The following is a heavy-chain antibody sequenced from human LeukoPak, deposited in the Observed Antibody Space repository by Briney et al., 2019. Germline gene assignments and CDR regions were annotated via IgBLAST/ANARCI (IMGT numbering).Heavy chain of an antibody. V-gene: IGHV3-21*01. J-gene: IGHJ4*02. CDR1: GFTFSGHG. D-gene: IGHD1-14*01. CDR3: ARGTLNIPGEHGAFDY. CDR2: ISSSSSYI. Sequence: GGSLRLSCAASGFTFSGHGMNWVRQAPGKGLEWVSSISSSSSYIYYADSVKGRFTISRDNAKNSLYLQMNSLRAEDTAVYYCARGTLNIPGEHGAFDYWGQGTLVTVSS.